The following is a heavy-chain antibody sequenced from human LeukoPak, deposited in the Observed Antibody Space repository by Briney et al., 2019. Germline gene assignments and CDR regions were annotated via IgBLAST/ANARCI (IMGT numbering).Heavy chain of an antibody. Sequence: GGSLRLSCAASGFTFNSYWMAWVRQAPGKGLEWVANIKQDGNMKYYVDSVKGRFTISRDNAKNSLYLQMNSLRVEDTAVYYCARDGDYDWNYRSGFDYWGQGTLVTVSP. CDR1: GFTFNSYW. CDR3: ARDGDYDWNYRSGFDY. J-gene: IGHJ4*02. CDR2: IKQDGNMK. V-gene: IGHV3-7*01. D-gene: IGHD1-7*01.